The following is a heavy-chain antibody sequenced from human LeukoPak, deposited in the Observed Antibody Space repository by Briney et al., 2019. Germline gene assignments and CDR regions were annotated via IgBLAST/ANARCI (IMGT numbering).Heavy chain of an antibody. CDR3: ARDSSSGYSYG. J-gene: IGHJ4*02. CDR1: GFTVSSNY. Sequence: GGSLRLSCAASGFTVSSNYMSWDRQAPGKGLEWVSIIYSGGSRYYADSVKGRFTISRDNSKNTLYLEMNSLRAEDTAVYYCARDSSSGYSYGWGQGTLVTVSS. CDR2: IYSGGSR. D-gene: IGHD5-18*01. V-gene: IGHV3-53*01.